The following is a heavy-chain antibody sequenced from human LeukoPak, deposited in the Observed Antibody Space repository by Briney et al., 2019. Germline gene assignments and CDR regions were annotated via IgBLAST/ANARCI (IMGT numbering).Heavy chain of an antibody. CDR3: ARTIFGVAISDNDAFDI. CDR2: IIPIFGTA. Sequence: AASVKVSCKASGGTFSSYAISWVRQAPGQGLEWMGGIIPIFGTANYAQKFQGRVTITTDESTSTAYMELSSLRSEDTAVYYCARTIFGVAISDNDAFDIWGQGTMVTVSS. CDR1: GGTFSSYA. J-gene: IGHJ3*02. V-gene: IGHV1-69*05. D-gene: IGHD3-3*01.